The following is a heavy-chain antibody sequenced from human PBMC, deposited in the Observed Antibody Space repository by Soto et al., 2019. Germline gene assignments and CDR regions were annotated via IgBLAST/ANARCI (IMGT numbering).Heavy chain of an antibody. CDR1: GCSFSTGASY. Sequence: PSETLSLTCTVSGCSFSTGASYWSWIRQLPGQGLEWIGYIYNGGGTYYNPSLKSRFTMSVDSSKTQFSLKVTSVTAADTGVYFCARGRRSGWYEGDYFDYWGPGTLVTVPS. CDR2: IYNGGGT. CDR3: ARGRRSGWYEGDYFDY. J-gene: IGHJ4*02. D-gene: IGHD6-19*01. V-gene: IGHV4-31*03.